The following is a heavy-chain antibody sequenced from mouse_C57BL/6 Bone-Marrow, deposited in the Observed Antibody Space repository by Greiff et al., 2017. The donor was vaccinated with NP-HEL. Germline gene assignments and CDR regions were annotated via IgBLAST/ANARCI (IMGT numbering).Heavy chain of an antibody. D-gene: IGHD2-1*01. CDR2: LNSDGGST. CDR3: ARQEGYGNYYYAMDY. J-gene: IGHJ4*01. Sequence: EVKLVESGGGLVQPGESLKLSCESNEYEFPSHDMSWVRKTPEKRLELVAALNSDGGSTYYPDTMERRFIISRDNTKKTLYLQMSSLRSEDTALYYCARQEGYGNYYYAMDYWGQGTSVTVSS. CDR1: EYEFPSHD. V-gene: IGHV5-2*01.